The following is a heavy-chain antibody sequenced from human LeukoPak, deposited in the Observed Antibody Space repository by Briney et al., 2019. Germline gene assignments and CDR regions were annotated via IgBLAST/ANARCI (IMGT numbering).Heavy chain of an antibody. CDR2: ISSSSSYI. V-gene: IGHV3-21*01. J-gene: IGHJ6*04. CDR1: VFTFSSYS. D-gene: IGHD2-15*01. Sequence: GGSLRLSCAASVFTFSSYSMNWVRQAPGKGLEWVSSISSSSSYIYYADSVKGRFTISRDNAKNSLYLQMNSLRAEDTAVYYCWVVAASYGTDVWGKGTTVTVSS. CDR3: WVVAASYGTDV.